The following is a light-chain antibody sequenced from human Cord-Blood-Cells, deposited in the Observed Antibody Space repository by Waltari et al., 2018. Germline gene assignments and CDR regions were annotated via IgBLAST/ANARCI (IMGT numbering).Light chain of an antibody. V-gene: IGKV1-39*01. J-gene: IGKJ4*01. CDR1: QSISSY. Sequence: DIQMTQSPSSLSASVGDRVTITCPASQSISSYLNWYQQKPGNAPKLLIYAASSLQSGVPSRFSGSGSGTDFTLTISSLQPEDFATYYCQQSYSTPLFGGGTKVEIK. CDR3: QQSYSTPL. CDR2: AAS.